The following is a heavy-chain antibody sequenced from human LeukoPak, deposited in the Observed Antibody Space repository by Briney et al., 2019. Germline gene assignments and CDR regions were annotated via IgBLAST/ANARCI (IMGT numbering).Heavy chain of an antibody. V-gene: IGHV7-4-1*02. D-gene: IGHD3/OR15-3a*01. CDR1: GYTFSSYG. J-gene: IGHJ3*02. Sequence: ASVKVSCKASGYTFSSYGISWVRQAPGQGLEWMGWINTNTGNPTYAQGFTGRFVFSLDTSVSTAYLQISSLKAEDTAVYYCARDLGLFLGDAFDIWGQGTMVTVSS. CDR2: INTNTGNP. CDR3: ARDLGLFLGDAFDI.